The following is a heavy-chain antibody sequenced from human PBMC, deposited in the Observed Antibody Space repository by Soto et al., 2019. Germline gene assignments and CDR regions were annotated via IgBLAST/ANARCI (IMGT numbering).Heavy chain of an antibody. CDR3: ARGKTVAAAGPFDY. J-gene: IGHJ4*02. V-gene: IGHV4-31*03. CDR2: IYYSGST. Sequence: SETLSLPCTVSGGSISSGGYYWSCISQNPGKGLEWIGYIYYSGSTYYNPSLKSRVTISGDTSKNQFSLKLSSVTAADTAVYYCARGKTVAAAGPFDYWGQGTLVTVSS. D-gene: IGHD6-13*01. CDR1: GGSISSGGYY.